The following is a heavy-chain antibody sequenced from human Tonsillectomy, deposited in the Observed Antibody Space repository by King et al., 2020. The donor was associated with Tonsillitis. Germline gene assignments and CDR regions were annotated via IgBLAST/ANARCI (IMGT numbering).Heavy chain of an antibody. J-gene: IGHJ5*02. V-gene: IGHV3-7*04. CDR1: GFTFSSYW. CDR2: LKQDGSVT. D-gene: IGHD3-16*01. CDR3: ARVGGWGWFDP. Sequence: VQLVQSGGGLVLPGGSLRLSCAASGFTFSSYWMGWVRQAPGKGLDWVANLKQDGSVTYYGDSVKGRFIISRDNAKNSLYLQMNSLRAEDTAVYYCARVGGWGWFDPWGQGTLVTVSS.